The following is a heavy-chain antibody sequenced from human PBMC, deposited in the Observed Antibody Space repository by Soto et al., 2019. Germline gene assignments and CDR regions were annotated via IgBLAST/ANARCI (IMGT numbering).Heavy chain of an antibody. CDR3: ARETSYGQSATIVGEL. D-gene: IGHD3-10*01. J-gene: IGHJ4*02. CDR2: INSGGSLI. Sequence: EVQLVESGGGLVQPGGSLRLSCVGSGFRFNEYEINWVRQAPGKGLEWIAYINSGGSLIYYAASVKGRFTISRANYKDSVYLQMNSLRADDAALYYCARETSYGQSATIVGELGGQGTLVTVPS. V-gene: IGHV3-48*03. CDR1: GFRFNEYE.